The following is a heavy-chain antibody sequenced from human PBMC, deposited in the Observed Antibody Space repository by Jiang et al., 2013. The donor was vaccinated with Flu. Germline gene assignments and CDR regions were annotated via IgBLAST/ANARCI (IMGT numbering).Heavy chain of an antibody. J-gene: IGHJ4*02. V-gene: IGHV3-30*03. Sequence: RLSCAASGFTFSSYGMHWVRQAPGKGLEWVAVISYDGSNKYYADSVKGRFTISRDNSKNTLYLQMNSLRAEDTAVYYCAGAGTASYWGQGTLVTVSS. CDR1: GFTFSSYG. CDR2: ISYDGSNK. CDR3: AGAGTASY. D-gene: IGHD6-13*01.